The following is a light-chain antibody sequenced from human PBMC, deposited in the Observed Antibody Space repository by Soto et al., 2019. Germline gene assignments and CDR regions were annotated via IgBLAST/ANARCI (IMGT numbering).Light chain of an antibody. J-gene: IGKJ4*01. CDR3: QQRSDWPLT. CDR1: QSVRSY. CDR2: DAS. V-gene: IGKV3-11*01. Sequence: ETVLTQSPATLSLSPGERATLSCRASQSVRSYLAWYQQRPGQAPRLLIYDASNRVAGIPARFSGSGSGTGFTLTISSLEPDDFAVYYCQQRSDWPLTFGGGTKVDIK.